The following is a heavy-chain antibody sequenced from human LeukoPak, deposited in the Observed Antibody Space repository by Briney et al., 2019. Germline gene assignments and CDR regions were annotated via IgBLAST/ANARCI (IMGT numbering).Heavy chain of an antibody. Sequence: PGGSLRLSCAASGFTFSSYWMHWVRQAPGKGLVWVSHINSDGSSTTYADSVKGRFTISRDNAKNTLYLQMNSLRAEDTAVYYCASLAPVAAAGDSWGQGTLVTVSS. CDR3: ASLAPVAAAGDS. CDR1: GFTFSSYW. J-gene: IGHJ4*02. V-gene: IGHV3-74*01. D-gene: IGHD6-13*01. CDR2: INSDGSST.